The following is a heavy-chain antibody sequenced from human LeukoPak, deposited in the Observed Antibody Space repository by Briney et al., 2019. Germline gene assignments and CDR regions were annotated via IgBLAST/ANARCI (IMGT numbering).Heavy chain of an antibody. Sequence: GGSLRLSCAVSGFSFSGYWMSWVRQAPGKGLEWVSVIYSGGSTYYADSVKGRFTISRDNSKNTLYLQMNSLRAEDTAVYYCARVGGYSSSWYDYWGQGTLVTVSS. J-gene: IGHJ4*02. CDR2: IYSGGST. D-gene: IGHD6-13*01. V-gene: IGHV3-53*01. CDR3: ARVGGYSSSWYDY. CDR1: GFSFSGYW.